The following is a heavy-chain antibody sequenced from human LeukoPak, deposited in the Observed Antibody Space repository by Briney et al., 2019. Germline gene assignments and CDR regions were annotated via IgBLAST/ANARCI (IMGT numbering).Heavy chain of an antibody. CDR3: ARELVTGEGLFDNWFDP. J-gene: IGHJ5*02. Sequence: SSETLSLARGVSGGSFSGFQWSWIRQSPGKGLEWIGEISPSGTTDYNPSLKTRLSISLDKSKNQFSLKLSSVTAADTAVYYCARELVTGEGLFDNWFDPWGPGTLVTVFS. V-gene: IGHV4-34*01. D-gene: IGHD2-21*01. CDR1: GGSFSGFQ. CDR2: ISPSGTT.